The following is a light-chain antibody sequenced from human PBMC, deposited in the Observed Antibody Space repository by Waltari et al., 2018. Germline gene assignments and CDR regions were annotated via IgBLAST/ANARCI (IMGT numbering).Light chain of an antibody. J-gene: IGLJ2*01. CDR2: EIN. V-gene: IGLV2-8*01. CDR1: SSDVGGYNF. Sequence: QSALTQPPSASGSPGQSVTISCTGTSSDVGGYNFVSWYQQHPGEASKVMIYEINKPPSGVPDRFSCSKSCNTDSLTVSVPQAEDEAEYCCSSYAVHNHLIVGGGTKLTVL. CDR3: SSYAVHNHLI.